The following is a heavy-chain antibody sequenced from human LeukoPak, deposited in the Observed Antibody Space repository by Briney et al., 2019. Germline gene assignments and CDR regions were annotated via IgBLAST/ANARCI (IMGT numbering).Heavy chain of an antibody. Sequence: PGGSLRRSCAASGFTCSSYWMSWVRQAPGKGLEWVANIKQDGSEKDYVDSVKGRFTISRDNAKNSLYLQMNSLRAEDTAVYYCARDLLGWFDPWGQGTLVTVSS. CDR2: IKQDGSEK. J-gene: IGHJ5*02. CDR3: ARDLLGWFDP. CDR1: GFTCSSYW. V-gene: IGHV3-7*01. D-gene: IGHD7-27*01.